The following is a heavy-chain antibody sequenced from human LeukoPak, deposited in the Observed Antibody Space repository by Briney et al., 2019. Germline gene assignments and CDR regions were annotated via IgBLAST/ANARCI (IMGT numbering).Heavy chain of an antibody. CDR1: GFTFSSYA. Sequence: PGGSLRLSCAASGFTFSSYAMSWVRQAPGKGLEWVSGFSGSGDTTDYADSVKGRFTISRDNSKNTLYLQMNSLRPEDTAVYYCAKVLGATHYFDYWGQGTLVTVSS. D-gene: IGHD1-26*01. J-gene: IGHJ4*02. CDR2: FSGSGDTT. V-gene: IGHV3-23*01. CDR3: AKVLGATHYFDY.